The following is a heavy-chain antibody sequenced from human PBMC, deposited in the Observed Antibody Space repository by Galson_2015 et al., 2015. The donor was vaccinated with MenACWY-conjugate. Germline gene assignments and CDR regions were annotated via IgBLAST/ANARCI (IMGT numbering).Heavy chain of an antibody. V-gene: IGHV3-7*03. CDR2: IKQDGSEE. D-gene: IGHD2-15*01. CDR1: GFSVNNYW. Sequence: RIGGEAAGFSVNNYWMSWVRQGPGQGPVWVANIKQDGSEEYYVDSVRGRFNISRDNAKSSLFLQMNSLRVEDTSVYSFARDLVFYCSHNDCYSPYWGQGTLVTVSS. CDR3: ARDLVFYCSHNDCYSPY. J-gene: IGHJ4*02.